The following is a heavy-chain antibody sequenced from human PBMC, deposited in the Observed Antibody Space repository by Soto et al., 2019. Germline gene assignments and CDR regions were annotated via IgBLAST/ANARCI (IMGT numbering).Heavy chain of an antibody. CDR1: GFTFSSYS. D-gene: IGHD2-2*01. J-gene: IGHJ6*02. V-gene: IGHV3-21*01. CDR3: ARDPGTSSYYYYGMDV. CDR2: ISSSSSYI. Sequence: GESLKISCAASGFTFSSYSMNWVRQAPGKGLEWVSSISSSSSYIYYADSVKGRFTISRDNAKNSLYLQMNSLRAEDTAVYYCARDPGTSSYYYYGMDVWGQGTTVTVSS.